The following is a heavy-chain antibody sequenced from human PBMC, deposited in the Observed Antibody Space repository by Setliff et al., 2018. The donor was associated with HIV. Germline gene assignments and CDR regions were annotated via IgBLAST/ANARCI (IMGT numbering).Heavy chain of an antibody. CDR2: ISPSGTYI. Sequence: PGESLKISCAASGFTFSSYSMNWARQAPGKGLEWVSFISPSGTYIHYADSLKGRFTISRDNAKNSLYLQMNSLRAEDTAVYYCARDPPWNYDSSGYPYYFDYWGQGTLVTVSS. D-gene: IGHD3-22*01. CDR3: ARDPPWNYDSSGYPYYFDY. V-gene: IGHV3-21*01. CDR1: GFTFSSYS. J-gene: IGHJ4*02.